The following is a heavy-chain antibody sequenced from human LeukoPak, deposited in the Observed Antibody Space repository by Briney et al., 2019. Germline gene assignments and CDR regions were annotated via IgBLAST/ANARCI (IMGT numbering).Heavy chain of an antibody. D-gene: IGHD5-24*01. V-gene: IGHV1-2*02. CDR1: GYTFTGYY. CDR2: INPDSGGT. CDR3: ARDGGDGYNAYYFDY. Sequence: GASVKVSCKASGYTFTGYYMHWVRQAPGQGLEWMGWINPDSGGTSYAQKFQSRVTMTRDTSISTAYMELSRLRFDDTAVYYCARDGGDGYNAYYFDYWGQGSLVTVSS. J-gene: IGHJ4*02.